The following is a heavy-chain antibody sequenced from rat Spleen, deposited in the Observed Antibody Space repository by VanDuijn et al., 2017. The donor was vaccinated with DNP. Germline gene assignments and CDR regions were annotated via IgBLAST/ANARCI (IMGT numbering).Heavy chain of an antibody. CDR2: ISTSGGST. V-gene: IGHV5-25*01. J-gene: IGHJ2*01. CDR1: GFTFSNYD. Sequence: EVQLVESGGGLVQPGGSLKLSCAASGFTFSNYDMAWVRQAPTKGLEWVASISTSGGSTYYRDSVKGRFTVSRDNAKSTLYLQMDSLRSEDTATYYCARRTPGDYWGQGVMVTVSS. D-gene: IGHD5-1*01. CDR3: ARRTPGDY.